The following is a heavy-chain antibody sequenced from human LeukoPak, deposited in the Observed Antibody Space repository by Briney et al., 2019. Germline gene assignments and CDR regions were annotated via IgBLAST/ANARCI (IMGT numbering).Heavy chain of an antibody. CDR1: GFPFSDYW. V-gene: IGHV3-7*01. CDR2: INQDGSEG. J-gene: IGHJ4*02. CDR3: SRSLDY. Sequence: QPGGSLRLSCAASGFPFSDYWMDWVRQSPGKGMEWVANINQDGSEGYYADSVKGRFTISRDNAKNSLYLQMNKLRAEDTAVYYCSRSLDYWGQGALVTVSS.